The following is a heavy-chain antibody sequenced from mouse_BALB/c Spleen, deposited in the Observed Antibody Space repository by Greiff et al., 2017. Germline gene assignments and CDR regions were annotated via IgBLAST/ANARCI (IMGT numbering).Heavy chain of an antibody. CDR2: IYPGDGDT. CDR3: ARGEWAYAMDY. CDR1: GYAFSSYW. V-gene: IGHV1-80*01. J-gene: IGHJ4*01. Sequence: QVQLQQSGAELVRPGSSVKISCKASGYAFSSYWMNWVKQRPGQGLEWIGQIYPGDGDTNYNGKFKGKATLTADKSSSTAYMQLSSLTSEDSAVYFCARGEWAYAMDYWGQGTSVTVSS.